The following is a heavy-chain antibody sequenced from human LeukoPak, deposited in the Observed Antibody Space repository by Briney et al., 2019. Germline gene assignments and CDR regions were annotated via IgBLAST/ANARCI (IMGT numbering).Heavy chain of an antibody. V-gene: IGHV3-33*06. D-gene: IGHD2-21*01. Sequence: HPGRSLRLSCAASGFTFSSYGMHWVRQAPGKGLEWVAVIWYDGSNKYYADSVKGRFTISRDNSKNTLYLQMNSLRAEDTAVYYCAKCHPFQYYMDVWGKGTTVTVSS. J-gene: IGHJ6*03. CDR3: AKCHPFQYYMDV. CDR2: IWYDGSNK. CDR1: GFTFSSYG.